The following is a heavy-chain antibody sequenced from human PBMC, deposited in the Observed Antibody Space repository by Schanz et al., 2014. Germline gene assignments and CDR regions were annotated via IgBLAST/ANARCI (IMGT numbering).Heavy chain of an antibody. CDR2: INPNSGDR. J-gene: IGHJ6*02. CDR1: GYTFTSSG. D-gene: IGHD4-4*01. V-gene: IGHV1-18*01. Sequence: QVQLVQSGGEVKTPGSSVKVSCKASGYTFTSSGFSWVRQAPGQGLEWMGWINPNSGDRNYAQKFQGRVTMTRDTSTSTVYMELSSLRSEDTAVYYCASALTTWGGMDVWGQGTTVTVSS. CDR3: ASALTTWGGMDV.